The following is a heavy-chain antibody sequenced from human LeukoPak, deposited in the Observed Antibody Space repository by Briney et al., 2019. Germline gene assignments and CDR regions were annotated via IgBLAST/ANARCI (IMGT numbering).Heavy chain of an antibody. D-gene: IGHD5-12*01. CDR1: GGTFSSYA. V-gene: IGHV1-69*04. Sequence: SVKVSCKASGGTFSSYAISWVRQAPGQGLEWMGRIIPILGIANYAQKFQGRVTITADKSTSTAYMELSSLRSEDTAVYYCAREGSEDIVATIYFDYWGQGTLVTVSS. CDR3: AREGSEDIVATIYFDY. J-gene: IGHJ4*02. CDR2: IIPILGIA.